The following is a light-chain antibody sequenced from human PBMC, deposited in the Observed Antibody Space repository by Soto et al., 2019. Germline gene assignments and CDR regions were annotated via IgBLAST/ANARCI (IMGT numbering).Light chain of an antibody. CDR1: SGDIGANDY. J-gene: IGLJ2*01. CDR3: SSYTTNNDLI. CDR2: EVT. V-gene: IGLV2-14*01. Sequence: QSVLTQPASVSGSPEQSITISCTGTSGDIGANDYVSWYQQHPGKAPKLMIFEVTNRPSGVPNRFSGSKSGKTASLTISRLQTEDEADYYCSSYTTNNDLIFGGGTKVTVL.